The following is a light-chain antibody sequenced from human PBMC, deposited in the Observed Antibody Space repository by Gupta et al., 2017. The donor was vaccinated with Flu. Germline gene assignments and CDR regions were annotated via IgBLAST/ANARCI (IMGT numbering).Light chain of an antibody. J-gene: IGLJ3*02. CDR2: DDS. CDR3: QVWDSTSDHWV. Sequence: GQTARITCGGNNIGSKSVHWYQQKPGQAPVLAVYDDSFRPSGIPERFSGSNSANTATLTISRVEAGDEADYYCQVWDSTSDHWVFGGGTKLTVL. V-gene: IGLV3-21*02. CDR1: NIGSKS.